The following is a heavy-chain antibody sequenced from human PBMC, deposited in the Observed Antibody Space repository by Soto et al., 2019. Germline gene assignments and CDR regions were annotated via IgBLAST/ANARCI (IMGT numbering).Heavy chain of an antibody. CDR3: TRAAAPGGAFDI. CDR1: GFTFSTYW. CDR2: MNSDGSSP. V-gene: IGHV3-74*01. Sequence: EVQLVESGGGLVQPGGSLRLSCAASGFTFSTYWMHWVRQAPGKGLVWVSRMNSDGSSPTYADSVKGRFTISRDNAKNTVYLQMNSLRIEDTAVYYCTRAAAPGGAFDIWGQGTMVTVSS. J-gene: IGHJ3*02. D-gene: IGHD6-25*01.